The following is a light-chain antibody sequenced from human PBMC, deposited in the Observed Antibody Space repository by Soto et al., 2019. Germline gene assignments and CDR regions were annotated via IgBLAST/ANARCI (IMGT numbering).Light chain of an antibody. CDR3: QQRSDWQT. Sequence: EIVLTQSPGTLSLSPGEKATLSCRASQSVGSYLAWYQQKPGQAPRLLIYDALNTATGIPARFSGRGSGTDFTLTITSLEPEDFAVYYCQQRSDWQTFGQGTRLEI. CDR2: DAL. V-gene: IGKV3-11*01. J-gene: IGKJ5*01. CDR1: QSVGSY.